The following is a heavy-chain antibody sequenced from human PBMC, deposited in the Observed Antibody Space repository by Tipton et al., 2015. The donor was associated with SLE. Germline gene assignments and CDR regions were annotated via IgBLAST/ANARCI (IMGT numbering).Heavy chain of an antibody. Sequence: TLSLTCTVSGGSISSGSYYWSWIRQPAGKGLEWIGRIYTSGSTNYNPSLKSRVTISVDTSENQFSLKLSSVTAADTAVYYCARDYGDFYAFDYWGQGTLVTVSS. CDR2: IYTSGST. V-gene: IGHV4-61*02. CDR1: GGSISSGSYY. CDR3: ARDYGDFYAFDY. J-gene: IGHJ4*02. D-gene: IGHD3-16*01.